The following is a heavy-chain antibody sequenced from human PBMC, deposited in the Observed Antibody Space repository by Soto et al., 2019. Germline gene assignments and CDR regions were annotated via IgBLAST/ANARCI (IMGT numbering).Heavy chain of an antibody. CDR2: IYYSGST. D-gene: IGHD6-13*01. Sequence: PSETLSLTCTVSGGSISSYYWGWIRQPPGKGLEWIGYIYYSGSTNYNPSLKSRVTISVDTSKNQFSLKLSSVTAADTAVYYCARVSYSSSWPYYFDYWGQGTLVTVSS. J-gene: IGHJ4*02. V-gene: IGHV4-59*01. CDR1: GGSISSYY. CDR3: ARVSYSSSWPYYFDY.